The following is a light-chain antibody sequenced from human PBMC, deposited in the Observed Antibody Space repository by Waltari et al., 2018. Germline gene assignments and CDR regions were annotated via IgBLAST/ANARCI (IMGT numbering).Light chain of an antibody. J-gene: IGLJ1*01. CDR3: FSYAGRYTYI. CDR2: DVT. CDR1: SSDVGGYDH. Sequence: QSALTQPRSVSGSPGQSVTISCTGTSSDVGGYDHVSWHQQHPDKAPKLIIFDVTTRPSGVPDRFSGSKSGNTASLTISGLQADDEADYYCFSYAGRYTYIFGTGTKVTVL. V-gene: IGLV2-11*01.